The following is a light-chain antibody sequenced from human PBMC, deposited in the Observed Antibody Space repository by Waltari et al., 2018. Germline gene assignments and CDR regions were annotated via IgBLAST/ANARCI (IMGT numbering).Light chain of an antibody. Sequence: EIVMTQSPATLSVSPGERAILSCRASQSVTTNLAWYQQKPGQAPRLLIYGASTRATGIPARFSGSGSGTEFTLTISSLQSEDCAVYYCHQYNDGPPFNFGQGTKLEIK. J-gene: IGKJ2*01. V-gene: IGKV3-15*01. CDR2: GAS. CDR3: HQYNDGPPFN. CDR1: QSVTTN.